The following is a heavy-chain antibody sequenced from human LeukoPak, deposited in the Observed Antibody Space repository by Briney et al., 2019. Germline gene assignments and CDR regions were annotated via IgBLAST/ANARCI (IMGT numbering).Heavy chain of an antibody. D-gene: IGHD3-3*01. V-gene: IGHV4-34*01. CDR2: INHSGST. CDR1: GGSFSRYY. J-gene: IGHJ4*02. Sequence: SETLSLTCAVYGGSFSRYYWSWIRQPPGKGLEWIGEINHSGSTNYNPSLKSRVTISVDTSKNQFSLKLSSVTAADTAVYYCARSLSRIFGVVITRGFDYWGQGTLVTVSS. CDR3: ARSLSRIFGVVITRGFDY.